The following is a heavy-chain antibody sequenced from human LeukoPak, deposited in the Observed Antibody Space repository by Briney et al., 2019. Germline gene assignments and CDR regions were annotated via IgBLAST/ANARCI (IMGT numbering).Heavy chain of an antibody. CDR1: GFTFSRHS. J-gene: IGHJ4*02. Sequence: GGSLRLSCAASGFTFSRHSMSWVRQAPGQGLEWVSAISSDGGVTFYADSVKGRFTVSRDQYKNTLFLQMTSLRAEDTAVYYCAYHRAPVPGSPSKCPTAYLEDWGQGTLVTVSS. CDR2: ISSDGGVT. D-gene: IGHD6-19*01. V-gene: IGHV3-23*01. CDR3: AYHRAPVPGSPSKCPTAYLED.